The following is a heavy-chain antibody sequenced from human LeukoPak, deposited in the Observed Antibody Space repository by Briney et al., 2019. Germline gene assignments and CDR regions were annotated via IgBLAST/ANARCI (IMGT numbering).Heavy chain of an antibody. V-gene: IGHV4-34*01. CDR3: VSKYGDYDDY. D-gene: IGHD4-17*01. CDR1: GGSFSGYY. J-gene: IGHJ4*02. Sequence: SSETLSLTCAVYGGSFSGYYWSWIRQPPGKGLEWIGDINHSGSTNYNPSLKSRVTISVDTSKNQFSLKLSSVTAADTAVYYCVSKYGDYDDYWGQGTLVTVSS. CDR2: INHSGST.